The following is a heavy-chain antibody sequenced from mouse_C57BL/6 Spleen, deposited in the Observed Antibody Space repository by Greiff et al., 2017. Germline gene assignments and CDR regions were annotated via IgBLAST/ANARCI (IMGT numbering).Heavy chain of an antibody. J-gene: IGHJ1*03. CDR1: GYTFTSYW. V-gene: IGHV1-50*01. Sequence: VQLQQPGAELVKPGASVKLSCKASGYTFTSYWMQWVKQRPGQGLEWIGEIDPSDSFTNYNQKFKGKATLTVDTSSSTAYMQLSSLTSEDSAVYYCARSENYMIHWYFDVWGTGTTVTVSS. D-gene: IGHD2-1*01. CDR3: ARSENYMIHWYFDV. CDR2: IDPSDSFT.